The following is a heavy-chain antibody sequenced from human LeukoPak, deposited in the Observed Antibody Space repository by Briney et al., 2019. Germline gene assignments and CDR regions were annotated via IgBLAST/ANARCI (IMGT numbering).Heavy chain of an antibody. J-gene: IGHJ4*02. Sequence: SETLSLTCTVSGGSISSGGYYWSWIRQHPGKGLEWIGCIYYSGSTYYNPSLKSRVTISVDTSKNQFSLKLSSVTAADTAVYYCASGSIDIVVVPALDYWGQGTLVTVSS. V-gene: IGHV4-31*03. CDR3: ASGSIDIVVVPALDY. D-gene: IGHD2-2*01. CDR1: GGSISSGGYY. CDR2: IYYSGST.